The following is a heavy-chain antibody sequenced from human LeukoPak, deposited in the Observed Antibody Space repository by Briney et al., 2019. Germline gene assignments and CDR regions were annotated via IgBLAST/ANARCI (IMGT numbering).Heavy chain of an antibody. Sequence: PGGSLRLSCVASGFTFRTYVLSWVRQAPGKGLEWVSAITGDSLSTYTADSVKGRFTISRDNSKNTLYLQMNSLRSEDTAVYYCAKGSEERRPYYFDYWGQGTLITVSS. CDR3: AKGSEERRPYYFDY. J-gene: IGHJ4*02. CDR1: GFTFRTYV. CDR2: ITGDSLST. V-gene: IGHV3-23*01. D-gene: IGHD6-19*01.